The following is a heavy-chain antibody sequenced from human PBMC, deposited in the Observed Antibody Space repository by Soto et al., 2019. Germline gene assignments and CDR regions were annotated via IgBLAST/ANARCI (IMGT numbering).Heavy chain of an antibody. CDR1: GGTFSSYA. J-gene: IGHJ4*02. D-gene: IGHD6-19*01. Sequence: ASVKVSCKASGGTFSSYAISWVRQAPGQGLEWMGGIIPIFGTANYAQKFQGRVTITADKSTSTAYMELSSLRSEDTAVYYCAGEKGIAVAPIDYWGQGTLVTVSS. V-gene: IGHV1-69*06. CDR2: IIPIFGTA. CDR3: AGEKGIAVAPIDY.